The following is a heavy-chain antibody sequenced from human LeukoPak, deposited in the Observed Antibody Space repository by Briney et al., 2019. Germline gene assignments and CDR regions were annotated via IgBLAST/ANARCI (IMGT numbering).Heavy chain of an antibody. V-gene: IGHV1-69*05. Sequence: SVKVSCKASGGSFSSYAISWVRQAPGQGLEWMGRIIPIFGTANYAQKFQGRVTITTDESTSTAYMELSSLRSEDTALYYCAREFGSGGDFWSGYYRSSFAFDIWGQGTMVTVSS. D-gene: IGHD3-3*01. J-gene: IGHJ3*02. CDR3: AREFGSGGDFWSGYYRSSFAFDI. CDR2: IIPIFGTA. CDR1: GGSFSSYA.